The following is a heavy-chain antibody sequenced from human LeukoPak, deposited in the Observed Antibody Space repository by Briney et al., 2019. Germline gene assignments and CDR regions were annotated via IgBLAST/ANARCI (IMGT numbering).Heavy chain of an antibody. Sequence: RPSQTLSLTCTVSGGSIASGSYYWSWIRQPAGEGLEWIGRIYASGSTNYNPSLKSRVTISLDTSKHQFSLKLSSVTAADTAVYYCTKDSSAYYDSSGYNWGQGTLVTVSS. CDR1: GGSIASGSYY. CDR2: IYASGST. V-gene: IGHV4-61*02. J-gene: IGHJ4*02. D-gene: IGHD3-22*01. CDR3: TKDSSAYYDSSGYN.